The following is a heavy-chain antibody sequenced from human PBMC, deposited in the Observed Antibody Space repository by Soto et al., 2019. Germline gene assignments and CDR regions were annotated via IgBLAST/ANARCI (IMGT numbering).Heavy chain of an antibody. V-gene: IGHV3-7*03. CDR2: IKQDGSEK. D-gene: IGHD1-26*01. CDR3: ARDLRGATGPFDY. Sequence: AGGSLRLSCAASRFTFSRYWMSWVRQAPGKGLEWVANIKQDGSEKYYADSVKGRFTISRDNVKNSLYLQVNSLRAEDTAMYYCARDLRGATGPFDYWGQGTLVTVSS. J-gene: IGHJ4*02. CDR1: RFTFSRYW.